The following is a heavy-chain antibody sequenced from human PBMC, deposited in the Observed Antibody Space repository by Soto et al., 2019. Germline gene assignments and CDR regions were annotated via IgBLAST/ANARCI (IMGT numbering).Heavy chain of an antibody. Sequence: QVQLVQSGAEVKKPGASVKVSCKASGYTLTNFYIHWVRQAPVQGLEWMGIINPNGGSTNYAHNFQGRVTITRDTSTSTVYMDLSSLISEATAVYYCASGLGSGDYWGRGTLGTFSS. V-gene: IGHV1-46*03. D-gene: IGHD6-25*01. CDR1: GYTLTNFY. CDR3: ASGLGSGDY. J-gene: IGHJ4*02. CDR2: INPNGGST.